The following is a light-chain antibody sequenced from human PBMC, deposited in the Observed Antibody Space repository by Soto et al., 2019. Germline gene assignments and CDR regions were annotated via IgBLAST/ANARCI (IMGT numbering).Light chain of an antibody. Sequence: QSALTQPRSVSGAPGQSGTISCTRTSSDIGGYNYVSWYQQHPGKAPKLMLYDVTKRPSGVPNRFSGSKSGNTAALTISGLQADVEADYYGCSHAGSYTFYVFGTGTKVPVL. CDR3: CSHAGSYTFYV. CDR1: SSDIGGYNY. CDR2: DVT. V-gene: IGLV2-11*01. J-gene: IGLJ1*01.